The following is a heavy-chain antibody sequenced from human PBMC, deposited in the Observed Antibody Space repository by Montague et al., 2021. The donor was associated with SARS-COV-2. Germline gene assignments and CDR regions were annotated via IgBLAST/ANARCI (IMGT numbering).Heavy chain of an antibody. D-gene: IGHD1-1*01. V-gene: IGHV4-39*01. Sequence: SETLSLTCTVSGGSITVSRYDWGWIRQPPGKGLEWIGSVHYTGTTSYNASLKSRLTISVDKSENQFSLKMTSVTASDTAVYYCARHRANAGPFDIWGQGTMVTVSS. J-gene: IGHJ3*02. CDR3: ARHRANAGPFDI. CDR2: VHYTGTT. CDR1: GGSITVSRYD.